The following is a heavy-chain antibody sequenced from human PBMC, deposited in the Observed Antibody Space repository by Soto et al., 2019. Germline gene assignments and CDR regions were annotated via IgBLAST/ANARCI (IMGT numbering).Heavy chain of an antibody. CDR2: ISYDGSNK. V-gene: IGHV3-30*18. J-gene: IGHJ4*02. CDR1: GFTFSSYG. D-gene: IGHD3-16*01. Sequence: QVPLVESGGGVVQPGRSLRLSCAASGFTFSSYGMHWVRQAPGKGLGRVAVISYDGSNKYYEDSVKGRFTISRDNSKSTLYLQMNSLSAEGTAVYYWAKEVRGGGFDYWGQGTLVTVSS. CDR3: AKEVRGGGFDY.